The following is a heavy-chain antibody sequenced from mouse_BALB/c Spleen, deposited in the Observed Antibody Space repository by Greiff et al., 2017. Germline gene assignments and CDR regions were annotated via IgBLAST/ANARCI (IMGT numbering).Heavy chain of an antibody. CDR1: GYTFTDYV. CDR2: IYPGSGST. J-gene: IGHJ3*01. CDR3: ARRYGTWFAY. Sequence: QVQLQQSGPELVKPGASVKMSCKASGYTFTDYVISWVKQRTGQGLEWIGEIYPGSGSTSYNEKFKGKATLTADKSSNTAYMQRSSLTSEDSAVYFCARRYGTWFAYWGQGTLVTVSA. D-gene: IGHD1-2*01. V-gene: IGHV1-77*01.